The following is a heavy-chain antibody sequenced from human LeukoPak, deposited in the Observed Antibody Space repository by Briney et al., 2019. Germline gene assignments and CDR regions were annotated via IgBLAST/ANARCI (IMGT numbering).Heavy chain of an antibody. V-gene: IGHV4-34*01. D-gene: IGHD5-12*01. CDR1: GGSFSGYY. CDR2: INHSGST. Sequence: PSETLSLTCAVYGGSFSGYYWSWIRQPPGKGLEWIGEINHSGSTNYNPSLKSRVTISVDTSKNQFSLKLSSVTAADTAVYYCAREEYGGYGNWGQGTLVTVSS. CDR3: AREEYGGYGN. J-gene: IGHJ4*02.